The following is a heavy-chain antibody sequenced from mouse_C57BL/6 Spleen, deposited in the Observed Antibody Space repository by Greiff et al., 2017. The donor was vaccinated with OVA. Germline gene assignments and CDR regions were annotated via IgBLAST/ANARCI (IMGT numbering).Heavy chain of an antibody. CDR3: ARHYGISVDY. CDR2: IDPSGGCT. CDR1: GYTFTSYW. J-gene: IGHJ2*01. Sequence: QVQLQQPGAELVKPGASVKLSCKASGYTFTSYWMQWVKQRPGQGLEWIGEIDPSGGCTNYNQKFKGKATLTVDTSSSTAYMQLSSLTSDDSAVYYYARHYGISVDYWGKGTTLTVSS. D-gene: IGHD1-1*01. V-gene: IGHV1-50*01.